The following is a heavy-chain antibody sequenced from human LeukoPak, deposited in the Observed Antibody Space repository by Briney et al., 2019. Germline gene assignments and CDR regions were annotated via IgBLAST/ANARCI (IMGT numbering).Heavy chain of an antibody. CDR3: ARDCSGGSCYSSLPNLGFDP. CDR1: GYTFTGYY. J-gene: IGHJ5*02. CDR2: INPNSGGT. D-gene: IGHD2-15*01. V-gene: IGHV1-2*06. Sequence: ASVKVSCKASGYTFTGYYMHWVRQAPGQGLEWMGRINPNSGGTNYAQKFQGRVTITRDTPISTAYMELSRLRSDDTAVYYCARDCSGGSCYSSLPNLGFDPWGQGTLVTVSS.